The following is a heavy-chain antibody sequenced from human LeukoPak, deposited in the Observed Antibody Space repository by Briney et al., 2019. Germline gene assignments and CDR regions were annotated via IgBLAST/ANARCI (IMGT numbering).Heavy chain of an antibody. Sequence: GGSLRLSCAASEFSVGSNYMTWVRQAPGKGLVWVSRINSDGSSTSYADSVKGRFTISRDNAKNTLYLQMNSLRADDTAVYYCAKSHHVTAIDYWGQGTLVTVSS. J-gene: IGHJ4*02. CDR3: AKSHHVTAIDY. V-gene: IGHV3-74*01. D-gene: IGHD2-21*02. CDR2: INSDGSST. CDR1: EFSVGSNY.